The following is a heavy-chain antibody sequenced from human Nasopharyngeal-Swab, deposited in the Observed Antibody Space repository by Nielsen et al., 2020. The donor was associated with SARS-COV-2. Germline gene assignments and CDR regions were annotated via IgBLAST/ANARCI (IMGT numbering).Heavy chain of an antibody. V-gene: IGHV1-24*01. Sequence: ASVKVSCKVSGYTLTQLSIYWVRQAPGKGLEWMGGFEPEDGDTIYAQKFRGRVIMAGDTPTNTAFMELSSLTSKDTALYFCATARYSEISVTQGTYYSYLGLDVWGQGTTVTVSS. J-gene: IGHJ6*02. CDR3: ATARYSEISVTQGTYYSYLGLDV. CDR1: GYTLTQLS. CDR2: FEPEDGDT. D-gene: IGHD1-26*01.